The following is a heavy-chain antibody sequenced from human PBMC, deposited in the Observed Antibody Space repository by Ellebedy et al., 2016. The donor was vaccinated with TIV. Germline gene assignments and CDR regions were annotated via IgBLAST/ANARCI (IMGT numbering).Heavy chain of an antibody. Sequence: PGGSLRLSCGASGFTFNTYAMHWVRQAPGKGLEWVTFTTLDGQGKDYADSVKGRFTISRDNSKNTVFRQMDRLRAEDTAVYYCAADRDATGFVFWGRGALVTVSS. CDR1: GFTFNTYA. CDR3: AADRDATGFVF. CDR2: TTLDGQGK. D-gene: IGHD1-1*01. V-gene: IGHV3-30*04. J-gene: IGHJ4*02.